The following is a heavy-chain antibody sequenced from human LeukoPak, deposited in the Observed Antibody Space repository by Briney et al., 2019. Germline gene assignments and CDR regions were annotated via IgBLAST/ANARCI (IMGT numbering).Heavy chain of an antibody. Sequence: GGSLRLSCAASGFTFSTYWMSWVRQAPGKGPEFVAIIKPDHSEKYYLDSVKGRFTISRDNAESSLYLQMNSLRDEDTAVYYCFREGGYWGQGTLVTVSS. D-gene: IGHD3-16*01. CDR2: IKPDHSEK. CDR1: GFTFSTYW. J-gene: IGHJ4*02. V-gene: IGHV3-7*01. CDR3: FREGGY.